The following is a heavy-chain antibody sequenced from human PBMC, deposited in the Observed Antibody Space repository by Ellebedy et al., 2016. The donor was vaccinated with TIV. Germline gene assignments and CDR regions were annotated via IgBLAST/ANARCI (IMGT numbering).Heavy chain of an antibody. CDR1: GFSISGYE. CDR3: ARDSVSLLRRSDNDY. J-gene: IGHJ4*02. V-gene: IGHV3-21*01. CDR2: ISYDSSHR. Sequence: GESLKISXASSGFSISGYEMSWVRQAPGKGLEWVSSISYDSSHRYYAGSVRGRFTVSRDNAKDSLFLQMNSLRAEDTAVYYCARDSVSLLRRSDNDYWGRGTLITVS. D-gene: IGHD1-1*01.